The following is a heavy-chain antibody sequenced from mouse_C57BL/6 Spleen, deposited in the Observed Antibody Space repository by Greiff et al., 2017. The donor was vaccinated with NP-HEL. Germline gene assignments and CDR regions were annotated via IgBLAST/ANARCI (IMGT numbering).Heavy chain of an antibody. J-gene: IGHJ1*03. CDR2: IYPGDGDT. CDR1: GYAFSSYW. CDR3: ARGGLRDWYFDV. Sequence: VKLMESGAELVKPGASVKISCKASGYAFSSYWMNWVKQRPGKGLEWIGQIYPGDGDTNYNGKFKGKATLTADKSSSTAYMQLSSLTSEDSAVYFCARGGLRDWYFDVWGTGTTVTVSS. V-gene: IGHV1-80*01. D-gene: IGHD1-1*01.